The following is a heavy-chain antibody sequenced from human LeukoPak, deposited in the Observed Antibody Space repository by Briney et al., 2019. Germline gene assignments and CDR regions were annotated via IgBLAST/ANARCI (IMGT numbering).Heavy chain of an antibody. V-gene: IGHV3-48*01. CDR3: VRGSLASGVVVYYYYYLDV. D-gene: IGHD3-3*01. Sequence: GGSLRLSCAASGFNYSSYTMNWVRQAPGMGLEWLSYISAGRGITYYADSVKGRFTISRDNAKNSLYLQMNSLRAEDTAVYYCVRGSLASGVVVYYYYYLDVWGKGTTVTVSS. CDR2: ISAGRGIT. J-gene: IGHJ6*03. CDR1: GFNYSSYT.